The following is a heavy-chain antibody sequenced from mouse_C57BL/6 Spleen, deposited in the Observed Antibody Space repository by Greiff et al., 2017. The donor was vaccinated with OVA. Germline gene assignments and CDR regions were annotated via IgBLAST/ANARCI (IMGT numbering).Heavy chain of an antibody. V-gene: IGHV1-69*01. J-gene: IGHJ3*01. Sequence: VQLQQPGAELVMPGASVKLSCKASGYTFTSYWMPWVKQRPGQGLEWIGEIDPSDSYTNYNQKFKGKSTLTVDKSSSTAYMQLSSLTSEDSAVYYCARGSTGYGSAYWGQGTLVTVSA. D-gene: IGHD3-2*02. CDR3: ARGSTGYGSAY. CDR2: IDPSDSYT. CDR1: GYTFTSYW.